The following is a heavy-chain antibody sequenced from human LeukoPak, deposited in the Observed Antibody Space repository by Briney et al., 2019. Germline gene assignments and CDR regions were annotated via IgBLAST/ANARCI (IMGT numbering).Heavy chain of an antibody. CDR1: GGSISSGDYY. J-gene: IGHJ3*02. D-gene: IGHD3-3*01. CDR2: IYYSGST. V-gene: IGHV4-30-4*01. CDR3: ARAGRFLVKDAFDI. Sequence: PSQTLSLTCTVSGGSISSGDYYWSWIRQPPGKGLEWIGYIYYSGSTYYNPSLKSRVTISVDTSKNQISLKLSSVTAADTAVYYCARAGRFLVKDAFDIWGQGTMVTVSS.